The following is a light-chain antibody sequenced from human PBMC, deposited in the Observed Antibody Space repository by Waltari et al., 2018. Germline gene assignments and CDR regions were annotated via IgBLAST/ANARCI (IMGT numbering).Light chain of an antibody. J-gene: IGKJ4*01. CDR1: QSLLHSNGNTY. Sequence: DVVMTQSPLSLPINPGQPASMTCRSSQSLLHSNGNTYLSWFLQKPGQPPRRLIYKVSNRDSGVPDRFSGSGAGTDFTLKISRVEAEDVGVYYCMQGTHFPLTFGGGTKVEIK. CDR3: MQGTHFPLT. CDR2: KVS. V-gene: IGKV2-30*02.